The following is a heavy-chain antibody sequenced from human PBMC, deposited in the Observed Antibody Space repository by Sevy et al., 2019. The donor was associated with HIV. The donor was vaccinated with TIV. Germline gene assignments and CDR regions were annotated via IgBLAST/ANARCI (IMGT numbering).Heavy chain of an antibody. J-gene: IGHJ1*01. CDR3: ALERLSSNVAEYFQN. V-gene: IGHV3-30-3*01. Sequence: GGSLRLSCAASGFTFTSFSMHWVRQAPGKGLEWVATISYDGSNKYYADSVKGRFTISRDNSKNYLYLQMNSLRAGDTAVYCCALERLSSNVAEYFQNWGQGTLVTVSS. D-gene: IGHD1-1*01. CDR1: GFTFTSFS. CDR2: ISYDGSNK.